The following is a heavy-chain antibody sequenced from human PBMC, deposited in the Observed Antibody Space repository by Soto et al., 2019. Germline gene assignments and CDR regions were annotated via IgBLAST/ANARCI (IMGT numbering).Heavy chain of an antibody. CDR3: ARGYYYDSSPRGSFDY. J-gene: IGHJ4*02. Sequence: GASVKVSCKASGGTFSSYAISWVRQAPGQGLEWMGGIIPIFGTANYAQKFQGRVTITADESTSTAYMELSSLRSEDTAVYYCARGYYYDSSPRGSFDYWGQGTLVTVSS. CDR1: GGTFSSYA. D-gene: IGHD3-22*01. CDR2: IIPIFGTA. V-gene: IGHV1-69*13.